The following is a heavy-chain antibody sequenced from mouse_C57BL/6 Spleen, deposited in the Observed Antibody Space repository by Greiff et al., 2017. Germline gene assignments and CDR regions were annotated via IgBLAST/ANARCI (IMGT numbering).Heavy chain of an antibody. CDR2: IYPGDGDT. Sequence: QVQLKESGPELVKPGASVKISCKASGYAFSSSWMNWVKQRPGKGLEWIGRIYPGDGDTNYNGKFKGKATLTADKSSSTAYMQLSSLTSEDSAVYFCAREGLTGTGGVDYWGQGTTLTVSS. V-gene: IGHV1-82*01. CDR1: GYAFSSSW. D-gene: IGHD4-1*01. CDR3: AREGLTGTGGVDY. J-gene: IGHJ2*01.